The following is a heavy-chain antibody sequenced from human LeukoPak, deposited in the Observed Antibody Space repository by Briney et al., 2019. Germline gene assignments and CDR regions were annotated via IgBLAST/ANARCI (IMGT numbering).Heavy chain of an antibody. J-gene: IGHJ6*03. CDR1: GFTFSTHA. CDR3: VKGRGTVNYYMGV. V-gene: IGHV3-23*01. Sequence: GGSLRLSCGASGFTFSTHAMSWVRQPPEKGLEWVSSAIGSGSSTYYADSVKGRFTISRDNSQNTLYLQINGLRAEDTAVYYCVKGRGTVNYYMGVWGKGTTVTVSS. CDR2: AIGSGSST. D-gene: IGHD1-1*01.